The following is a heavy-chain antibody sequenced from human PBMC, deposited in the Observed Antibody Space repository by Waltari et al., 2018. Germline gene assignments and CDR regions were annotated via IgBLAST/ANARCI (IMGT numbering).Heavy chain of an antibody. CDR2: IRSKAYGGTK. J-gene: IGHJ4*02. V-gene: IGHV3-49*04. CDR1: GLTLGDYA. D-gene: IGHD3-3*01. Sequence: EVQLVESGGGLVQPGRSLRLSCTAPGLTLGDYAMSWVRRAPGRGLEGLGFIRSKAYGGTKEYAASVKGRFTISRDDSKSIAYLQMNSLKTEDTAVYYCTRDRVKYFDYWGQGTLVTVSS. CDR3: TRDRVKYFDY.